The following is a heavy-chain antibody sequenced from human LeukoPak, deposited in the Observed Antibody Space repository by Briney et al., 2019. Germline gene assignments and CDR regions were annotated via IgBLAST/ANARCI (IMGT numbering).Heavy chain of an antibody. D-gene: IGHD2-2*01. CDR3: ARYCSSTSCYWPDDAFDI. V-gene: IGHV3-21*01. J-gene: IGHJ3*02. CDR2: ISSSSSHI. Sequence: GGSLRLSCAASGFTFSSYSMNWVRQAPGKGLEWVSSISSSSSHIYYADSVKGRFTISRDNAKNSLYLQMNSLRAEDTAVYYCARYCSSTSCYWPDDAFDIWGQGTMVTVSS. CDR1: GFTFSSYS.